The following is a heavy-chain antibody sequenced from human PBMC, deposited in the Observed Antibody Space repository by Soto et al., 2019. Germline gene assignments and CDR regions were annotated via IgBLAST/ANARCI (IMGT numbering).Heavy chain of an antibody. V-gene: IGHV2-5*01. J-gene: IGHJ4*02. Sequence: GAHLTRVNATQALTLSVTFAACSLSTYVVGWGWIHQPPGKPIEWLAVIYWNADKRYTRSQKSKLSITKDTSKNQVVLTMTTMDPDNTATYYCVHTVMLHTITGGPYFDYWGRGILVTVS. CDR2: IYWNADK. D-gene: IGHD3-3*01. CDR3: VHTVMLHTITGGPYFDY. CDR1: ACSLSTYVVG.